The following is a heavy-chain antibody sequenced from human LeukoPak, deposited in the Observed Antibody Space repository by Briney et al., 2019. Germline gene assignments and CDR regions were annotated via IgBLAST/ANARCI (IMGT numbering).Heavy chain of an antibody. D-gene: IGHD6-13*01. CDR1: GYTFTSYD. V-gene: IGHV1-8*01. J-gene: IGHJ4*02. CDR3: ARRKAAAGTTLGY. CDR2: MNPNSGNT. Sequence: ASVKVSCKASGYTFTSYDINWVRQATGQGLEWMGWMNPNSGNTGYAQKFQGRVTMTRNTSMSTAYMELNSLISEDTAVYFCARRKAAAGTTLGYWGQGTLVAVSS.